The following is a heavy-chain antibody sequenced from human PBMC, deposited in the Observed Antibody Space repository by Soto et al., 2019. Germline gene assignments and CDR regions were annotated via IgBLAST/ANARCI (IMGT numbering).Heavy chain of an antibody. V-gene: IGHV5-51*01. J-gene: IGHJ5*02. Sequence: EVQLVQSGAEVKKPGESLKISCKGSGYSFTSYWIGWVRQMPGKGLEWMGIIYPGDSDTRYSPSFQGQVTISADKSISTAYLQWSSLKASDTAMYYCAKGRSYYDSSGYYFRGVWFDPWGQGTLVTVSS. CDR3: AKGRSYYDSSGYYFRGVWFDP. CDR1: GYSFTSYW. CDR2: IYPGDSDT. D-gene: IGHD3-22*01.